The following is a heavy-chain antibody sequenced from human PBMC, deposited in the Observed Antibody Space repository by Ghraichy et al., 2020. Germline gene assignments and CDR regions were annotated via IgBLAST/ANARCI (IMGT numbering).Heavy chain of an antibody. CDR2: INHSGST. V-gene: IGHV4-34*01. J-gene: IGHJ6*02. CDR3: AREPITMVRGVIKYYYYYYGMDV. Sequence: SGTLSLTCAVYGGSFSGYYWSWIRQPPGKGLEWIGEINHSGSTNYNPSLKSRVTISVDTSKNQFSLKLSSVTAADTAVYYCAREPITMVRGVIKYYYYYYGMDVWGQGTTVTVSS. D-gene: IGHD3-10*01. CDR1: GGSFSGYY.